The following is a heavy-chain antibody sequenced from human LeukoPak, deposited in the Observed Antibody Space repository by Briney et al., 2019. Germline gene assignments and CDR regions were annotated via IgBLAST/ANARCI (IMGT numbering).Heavy chain of an antibody. CDR2: IYYSGST. CDR1: GGSISSSSYY. Sequence: PSETLSLTCTVSGGSISSSSYYWGWIRQPPGKGLEWIGSIYYSGSTYYNPSLKSRVTISVDTSKNQFSLKLSSVTAADTAVYYCARHDYDDSSGYYLSSNWFDPWGQGTLVTVSS. J-gene: IGHJ5*02. CDR3: ARHDYDDSSGYYLSSNWFDP. V-gene: IGHV4-39*01. D-gene: IGHD3-22*01.